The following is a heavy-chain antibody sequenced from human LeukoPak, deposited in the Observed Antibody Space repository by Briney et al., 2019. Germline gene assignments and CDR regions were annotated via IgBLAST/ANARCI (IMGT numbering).Heavy chain of an antibody. J-gene: IGHJ4*02. CDR1: GFTFSSYA. CDR3: AKGAGGSYGLYYFDY. D-gene: IGHD3-10*01. CDR2: ISGSGGST. V-gene: IGHV3-23*01. Sequence: GGSLRLSCAASGFTFSSYAMSWVRQAPGKGLEWVSAISGSGGSTYYADSVKGRFTISRDNSKNTVYLQMNTLSAEDTAVYYCAKGAGGSYGLYYFDYWGRGALVTVSS.